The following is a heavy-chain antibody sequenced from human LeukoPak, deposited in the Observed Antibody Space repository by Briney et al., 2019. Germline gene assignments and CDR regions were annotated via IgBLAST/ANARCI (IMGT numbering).Heavy chain of an antibody. J-gene: IGHJ6*03. CDR3: ARPRLPLYYYMDV. D-gene: IGHD6-25*01. CDR2: ISSSSSYI. V-gene: IGHV3-21*01. CDR1: GFTFSSYS. Sequence: EGSLRLSCAASGFTFSSYSMNWVRQAPGKGLEWVSSISSSSSYIYYADSVKGRFTISRDNAKNSLYLQMNSLRAEDTAVYYCARPRLPLYYYMDVWGKGTTVTVSS.